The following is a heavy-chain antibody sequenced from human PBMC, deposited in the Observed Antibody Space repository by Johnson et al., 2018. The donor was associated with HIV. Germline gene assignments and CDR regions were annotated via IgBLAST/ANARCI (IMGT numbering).Heavy chain of an antibody. V-gene: IGHV3-66*01. Sequence: VQLVESGGGVVRPGGSLRLSCAASGFTFDDYGMSWVRQAPGKGLEWVSLIYSGDTTYYADSVKGRFTISRDNSKNTLYLQMNSLRAEDTAVYYCARMTTTVSHHDAFDIWGQGTMVTVSS. D-gene: IGHD4-17*01. CDR3: ARMTTTVSHHDAFDI. J-gene: IGHJ3*02. CDR2: IYSGDTT. CDR1: GFTFDDYG.